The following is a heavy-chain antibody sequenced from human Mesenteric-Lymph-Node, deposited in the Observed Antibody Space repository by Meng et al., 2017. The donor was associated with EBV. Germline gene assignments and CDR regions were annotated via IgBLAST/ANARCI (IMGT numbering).Heavy chain of an antibody. CDR3: ARTPYDYVWGMSEFDS. CDR2: IYYSGTT. V-gene: IGHV4-28*01. Sequence: QVQLQESGPGLVKPSDPLSRTCAVSGSAISRSNWWGWIRQPPGKGLEWLGYIYYSGTTYYSPSLKSRVTMSVDTSNNQFSLKLTSVTAVDTAVYYCARTPYDYVWGMSEFDSWGQGTLVTVSS. J-gene: IGHJ4*02. CDR1: GSAISRSNW. D-gene: IGHD3-16*01.